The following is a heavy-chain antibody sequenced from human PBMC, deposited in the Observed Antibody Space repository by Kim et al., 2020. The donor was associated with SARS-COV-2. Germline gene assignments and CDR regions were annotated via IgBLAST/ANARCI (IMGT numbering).Heavy chain of an antibody. D-gene: IGHD2-2*01. J-gene: IGHJ4*02. Sequence: DSVQGRCTNHRDNAKNSLDLQMNSLRAEDTAVYYCARVRFCQTAMLAWDYWGQGTLVTVSS. V-gene: IGHV3-21*01. CDR3: ARVRFCQTAMLAWDY.